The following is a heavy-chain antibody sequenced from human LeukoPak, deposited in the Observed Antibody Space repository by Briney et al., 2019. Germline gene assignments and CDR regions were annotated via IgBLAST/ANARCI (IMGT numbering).Heavy chain of an antibody. Sequence: PGGSLRLSCAASGFTFSSYAMSWVRQAPGKGLEWVSAISGSGGATYYADSVKGRFTISRDNSKNTLYLQMNSLRAEDTAVYYCAKGSSGYDYYFDYWGQGTLVTVSS. CDR3: AKGSSGYDYYFDY. V-gene: IGHV3-23*01. D-gene: IGHD5-12*01. J-gene: IGHJ4*02. CDR1: GFTFSSYA. CDR2: ISGSGGAT.